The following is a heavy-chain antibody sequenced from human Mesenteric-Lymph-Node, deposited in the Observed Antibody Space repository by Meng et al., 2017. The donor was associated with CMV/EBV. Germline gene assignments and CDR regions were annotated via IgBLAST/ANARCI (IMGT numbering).Heavy chain of an antibody. D-gene: IGHD3-9*01. CDR3: ARAPSDYDILTGYYRRPVINWFDP. J-gene: IGHJ5*02. V-gene: IGHV4-31*02. CDR1: YS. Sequence: YSWSWSRQHPGKGLEWIGYIHYSGSTYYNPSLKSRLTISVDTSKSQFSLNLSSVTAADTAMYYCARAPSDYDILTGYYRRPVINWFDPWGQGTLVTVSS. CDR2: IHYSGST.